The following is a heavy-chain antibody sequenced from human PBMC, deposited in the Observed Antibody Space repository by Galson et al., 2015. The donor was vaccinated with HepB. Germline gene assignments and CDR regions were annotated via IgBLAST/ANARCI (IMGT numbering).Heavy chain of an antibody. V-gene: IGHV3-72*01. J-gene: IGHJ4*02. D-gene: IGHD6-19*01. CDR1: GFTFSDHD. CDR3: ARRGLSSGWWVFDY. Sequence: SLRLSCAASGFTFSDHDMDWVRQAPGKGLEWVGRTRNKANSYTTEYAASVKGRFTFLRDDSNNSLYLQMDSLKTEDMAVYYCARRGLSSGWWVFDYWGQGILVTVSS. CDR2: TRNKANSYTT.